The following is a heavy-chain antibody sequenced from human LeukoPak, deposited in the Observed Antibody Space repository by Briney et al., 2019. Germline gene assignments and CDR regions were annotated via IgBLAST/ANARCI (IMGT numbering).Heavy chain of an antibody. CDR1: GFTVSTNY. V-gene: IGHV3-53*01. CDR3: ARVWNCGGDCY. Sequence: PGGSLRLSCAASGFTVSTNYMSWVRQAPGKGLGWVSVIYSGGSKYYADSVKGRFTISRDNSKNTLYLQVNSLRAEDTAVYYCARVWNCGGDCYWGQGTLVTVSS. CDR2: IYSGGSK. D-gene: IGHD2-21*02. J-gene: IGHJ4*02.